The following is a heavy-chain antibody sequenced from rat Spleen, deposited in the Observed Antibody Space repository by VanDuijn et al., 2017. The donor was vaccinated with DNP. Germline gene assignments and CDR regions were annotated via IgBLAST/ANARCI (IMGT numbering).Heavy chain of an antibody. CDR3: VREEFGVNY. Sequence: EVKLVESGGGLVQPGRSLKLSCAASGFNFNDYWMGWVRQAPGKGLEWIGEINKNSKTIKFIPSLKDRFTISRDNAQNTLYLQMSKLGSEDTAIYYCVREEFGVNYWGQGVMVTVSS. D-gene: IGHD4-5*01. J-gene: IGHJ2*01. V-gene: IGHV4-2*01. CDR1: GFNFNDYW. CDR2: INKNSKTI.